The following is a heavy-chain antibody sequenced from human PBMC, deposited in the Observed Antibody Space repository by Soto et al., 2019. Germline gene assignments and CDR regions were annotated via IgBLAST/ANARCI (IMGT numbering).Heavy chain of an antibody. CDR3: ASKSFDVALPKPPYYYYGMDV. Sequence: ASVKVSCKASGGTFSSYAISWVRQAPGQGLEWMGGIIPIFGTANYAQKFQGRVTITADESTSTAYMELSSLRSEDTAVYYCASKSFDVALPKPPYYYYGMDVWGQGTTGTVSS. D-gene: IGHD3-9*01. CDR2: IIPIFGTA. V-gene: IGHV1-69*13. CDR1: GGTFSSYA. J-gene: IGHJ6*02.